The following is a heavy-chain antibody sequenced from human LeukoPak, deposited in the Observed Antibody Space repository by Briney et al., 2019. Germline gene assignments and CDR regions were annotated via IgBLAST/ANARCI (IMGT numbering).Heavy chain of an antibody. CDR2: IYYSGNT. CDR1: GGSISISSYY. D-gene: IGHD4-17*01. V-gene: IGHV4-39*01. J-gene: IGHJ4*02. Sequence: NPSETLSLTCTVSGGSISISSYYWGWIRQPPGKGLEWIGSIYYSGNTYYNPSLKSRVTISVDTSKNQFSLKLNSVTAADTAVYYCARHATVTSFTFAYWGQGTLVTVSS. CDR3: ARHATVTSFTFAY.